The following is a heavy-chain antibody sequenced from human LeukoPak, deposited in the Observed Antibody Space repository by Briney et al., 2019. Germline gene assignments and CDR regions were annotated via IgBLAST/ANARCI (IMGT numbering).Heavy chain of an antibody. CDR1: GGSISSYY. J-gene: IGHJ5*02. V-gene: IGHV4-59*01. Sequence: SETLSLTCTVSGGSISSYYWSWIRQPPGKGLEWIGYIYYSGSTNYNPSLKGRVTISVDTSKNQFSLKLSSVTAADTAVYYCASWGYYYDSSGFWFDPWGQGTLVTVSS. CDR2: IYYSGST. D-gene: IGHD3-22*01. CDR3: ASWGYYYDSSGFWFDP.